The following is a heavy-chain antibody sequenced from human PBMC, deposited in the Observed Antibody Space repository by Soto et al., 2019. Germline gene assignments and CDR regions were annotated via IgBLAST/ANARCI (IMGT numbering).Heavy chain of an antibody. CDR1: GGTLGNHI. J-gene: IGHJ3*02. D-gene: IGHD2-15*01. CDR2: IIPMLGIT. CDR3: ARSTVVGLTAFDI. V-gene: IGHV1-69*02. Sequence: ASVKVSCKASGGTLGNHISTWVRQAPGQGPEWMGRIIPMLGITKYSQKFQGRVTITRDTSASTAYMELSSLRSEDTAVYYCARSTVVGLTAFDIWGHGTMVTVSS.